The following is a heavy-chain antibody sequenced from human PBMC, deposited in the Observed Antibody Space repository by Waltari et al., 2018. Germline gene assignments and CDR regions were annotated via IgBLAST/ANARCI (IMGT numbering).Heavy chain of an antibody. Sequence: EVQLVQSGAEVKKPGATVNISCKGSGYTFTDYHTHRVQQAPGKGLEWMGLVDPEEGETIYAEKFQGRVTITADTSTDTAYMELSSLRSEDTAVYYCATDPVGTHRGWFDPWGQGTLVTVSS. CDR2: VDPEEGET. CDR1: GYTFTDYH. D-gene: IGHD1-26*01. CDR3: ATDPVGTHRGWFDP. V-gene: IGHV1-69-2*01. J-gene: IGHJ5*02.